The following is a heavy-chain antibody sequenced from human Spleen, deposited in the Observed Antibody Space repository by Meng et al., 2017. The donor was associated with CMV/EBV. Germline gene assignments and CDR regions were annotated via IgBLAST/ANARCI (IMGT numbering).Heavy chain of an antibody. CDR3: ALTTDNWFDP. CDR1: GGSMGRGTYH. Sequence: SETLSLTCTVSGGSMGRGTYHWAWIRQPPGKGLEWIGSIYHNGNTFYNPSLKSRVTISGDTSKNQFSLKVNSLTAADTAVYYCALTTDNWFDPWGHGILVTVSS. V-gene: IGHV4-39*07. D-gene: IGHD4-11*01. CDR2: IYHNGNT. J-gene: IGHJ5*02.